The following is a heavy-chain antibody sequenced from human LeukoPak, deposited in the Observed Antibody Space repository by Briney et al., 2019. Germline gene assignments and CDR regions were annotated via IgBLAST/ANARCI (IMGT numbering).Heavy chain of an antibody. J-gene: IGHJ4*02. CDR1: GGSVSSYY. D-gene: IGHD6-19*01. Sequence: SETLSLTCTVSGGSVSSYYWSWVRQPPGKGLEWIGYIYYSGSTNYSPSLKSRVTISVDTSKNQFSLNLSSVTTADTAVYYCAWLRLGSSGWYVDYWGQGTLVTVSS. CDR3: AWLRLGSSGWYVDY. V-gene: IGHV4-59*02. CDR2: IYYSGST.